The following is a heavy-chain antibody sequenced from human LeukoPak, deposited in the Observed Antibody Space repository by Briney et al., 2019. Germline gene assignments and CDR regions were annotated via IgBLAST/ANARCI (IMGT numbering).Heavy chain of an antibody. CDR1: GYTFTSYD. CDR3: ARGDKIVGATRGGTIDY. Sequence: ASVKVSCKASGYTFTSYDINWVRQATGQGLEWMGWINPNSGGTNYAQKFQGRVTMTRDTSISTAYMELSRLRSDDTAVYYCARGDKIVGATRGGTIDYWGQGTLVTVSS. V-gene: IGHV1-2*02. D-gene: IGHD1-26*01. J-gene: IGHJ4*02. CDR2: INPNSGGT.